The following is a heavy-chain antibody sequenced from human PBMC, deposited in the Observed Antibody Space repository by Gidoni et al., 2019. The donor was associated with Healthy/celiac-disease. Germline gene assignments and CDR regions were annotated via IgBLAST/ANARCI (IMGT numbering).Heavy chain of an antibody. D-gene: IGHD4-17*01. CDR3: AKGQGRLRPEPNYYYYYGMDV. Sequence: EAQLLESGGGLVQPGGSLRLSCAASGFTFSRYAMSWVRQAPGKGLEWVSAISGSGGSTYYADSVKGRFTISRDNAKNTLYLQMNSLRAEDTAVYYCAKGQGRLRPEPNYYYYYGMDVWGQGTTVTVSS. V-gene: IGHV3-23*01. CDR1: GFTFSRYA. CDR2: ISGSGGST. J-gene: IGHJ6*02.